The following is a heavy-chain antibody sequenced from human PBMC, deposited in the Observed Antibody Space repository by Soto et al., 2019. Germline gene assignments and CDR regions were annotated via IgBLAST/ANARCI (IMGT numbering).Heavy chain of an antibody. CDR1: GGSISSGGYY. D-gene: IGHD7-27*01. CDR2: IYYSGIT. V-gene: IGHV4-31*03. CDR3: ARDIELGIFDY. Sequence: SETLSLTCTVSGGSISSGGYYWSWILQHPGKGLEWILYIYYSGITYYNPSLKSRVTISVDTSKKQFSLKLSSVTAADTAVYYCARDIELGIFDYWGQGTLVTVSS. J-gene: IGHJ4*02.